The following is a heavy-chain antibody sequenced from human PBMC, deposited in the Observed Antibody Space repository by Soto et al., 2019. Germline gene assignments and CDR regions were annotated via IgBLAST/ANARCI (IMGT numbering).Heavy chain of an antibody. CDR3: ARDLAVAGPPSYFDY. D-gene: IGHD6-19*01. J-gene: IGHJ4*02. Sequence: GGSLRLSCAVSGFSLSDYYISWIRQAPGEGLEWVSYISSSGTGVHYADSVKGRLTISRDNAKNSLYLQMNSLRAEDTAVYYCARDLAVAGPPSYFDYWGQGTLVTVS. V-gene: IGHV3-11*04. CDR2: ISSSGTGV. CDR1: GFSLSDYY.